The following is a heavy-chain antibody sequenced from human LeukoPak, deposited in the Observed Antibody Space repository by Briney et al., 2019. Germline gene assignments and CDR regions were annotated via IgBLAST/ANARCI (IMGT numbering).Heavy chain of an antibody. CDR2: INPNSGGT. CDR3: ARLHLRCSGGSCSEGWFDP. J-gene: IGHJ5*02. V-gene: IGHV1-2*02. CDR1: GYTFTHYF. D-gene: IGHD2-15*01. Sequence: GASVKVSCKASGYTFTHYFMNWVRQAPGQGLEWMGWINPNSGGTHYAQKFQGRVTMTRHTSISTAYMELSRLRSDETAVYYWARLHLRCSGGSCSEGWFDPWGQGTLVTVSS.